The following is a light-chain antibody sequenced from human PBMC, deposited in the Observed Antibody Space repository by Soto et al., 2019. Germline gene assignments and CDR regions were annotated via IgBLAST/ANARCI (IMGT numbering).Light chain of an antibody. CDR3: NSYTGSSTYV. J-gene: IGLJ1*01. V-gene: IGLV2-18*02. CDR1: SSDVGSYNR. Sequence: QPALTQPPSGSGSPVQSGGIFCTGISSDVGSYNRASWYQQPPGAAPKLMIYEVSNRPSGVPDRFSGSKSGNTASLTISGLQAEDEADYYCNSYTGSSTYVFGTGTKVTVL. CDR2: EVS.